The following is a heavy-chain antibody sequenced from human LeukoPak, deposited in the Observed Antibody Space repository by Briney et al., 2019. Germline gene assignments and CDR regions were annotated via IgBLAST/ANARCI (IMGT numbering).Heavy chain of an antibody. J-gene: IGHJ5*02. Sequence: ASVKVSCKASGYTFTSYDINWVRQATGQGLEWMGWMNPNSGNTGYAQKFQGRVTITRNTSISTAYMELSSLRSEDTAVYYCARGGYYYGSGNYYFADWFDPWGQGTLVTVSS. D-gene: IGHD3-10*01. V-gene: IGHV1-8*03. CDR1: GYTFTSYD. CDR2: MNPNSGNT. CDR3: ARGGYYYGSGNYYFADWFDP.